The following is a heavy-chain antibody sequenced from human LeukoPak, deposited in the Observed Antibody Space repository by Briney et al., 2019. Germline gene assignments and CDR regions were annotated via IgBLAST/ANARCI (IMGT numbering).Heavy chain of an antibody. Sequence: GGTLRLSCAASGFIFSSYGMSWVRQAPGKGLEWVSAISGSGGSTYYADSVKGRFTISRDNSKNTLYLQMNSLRVEDTAVYYCARSGYTRFDYWGQGTLVTVSS. V-gene: IGHV3-23*01. CDR3: ARSGYTRFDY. CDR2: ISGSGGST. D-gene: IGHD5-24*01. CDR1: GFIFSSYG. J-gene: IGHJ4*02.